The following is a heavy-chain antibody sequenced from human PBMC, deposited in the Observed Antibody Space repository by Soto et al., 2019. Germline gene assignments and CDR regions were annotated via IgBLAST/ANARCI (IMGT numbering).Heavy chain of an antibody. CDR2: FDPEHGEA. Sequence: QVQLVQSGAEVKNPGASVKVSCKVLGYTVNDLSIHWVRQAPGEGLEWVGGFDPEHGEAVYAQKFQGRVTMTEETSTDTAYMELSNLRSEDTAVYYCVKGGSRGRYYYYYGMDVWGQGTTVTVSS. J-gene: IGHJ6*02. CDR1: GYTVNDLS. D-gene: IGHD1-26*01. CDR3: VKGGSRGRYYYYYGMDV. V-gene: IGHV1-24*01.